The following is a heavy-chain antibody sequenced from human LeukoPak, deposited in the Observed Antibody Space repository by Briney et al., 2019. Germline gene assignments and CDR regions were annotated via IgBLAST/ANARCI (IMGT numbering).Heavy chain of an antibody. J-gene: IGHJ6*03. V-gene: IGHV1-69*13. CDR1: GGTFSSYA. Sequence: GASVKVSCKASGGTFSSYAISWVRQAPGQGLEWMGGIIPIFGTANYAQKFQGRVTITADESTSTAYMELSSLRSEDTAVYYCAACSTSRRYYYYYYMDVWGKGTTVTVSS. CDR2: IIPIFGTA. D-gene: IGHD2-2*01. CDR3: AACSTSRRYYYYYYMDV.